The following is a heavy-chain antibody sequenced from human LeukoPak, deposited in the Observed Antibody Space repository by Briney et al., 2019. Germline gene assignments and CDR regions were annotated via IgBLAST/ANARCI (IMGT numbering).Heavy chain of an antibody. J-gene: IGHJ4*02. D-gene: IGHD5-18*01. CDR2: INPNSGGT. CDR1: GYTLTGYY. CDR3: VGSGYSYGPFDY. V-gene: IGHV1-2*02. Sequence: GASVKVSCKASGYTLTGYYMHWVRQAPGQGLEWMGWINPNSGGTNYAQKFQGRVTMTRDTSISTAYMELSRLRSDDTAVYYCVGSGYSYGPFDYWGQGTLVTVSS.